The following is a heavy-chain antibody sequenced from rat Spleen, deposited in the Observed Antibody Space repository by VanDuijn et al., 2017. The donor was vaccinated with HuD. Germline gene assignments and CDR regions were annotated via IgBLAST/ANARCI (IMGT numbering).Heavy chain of an antibody. Sequence: EVQLVESDGGLVQPGRSLKLSCEASGSTLNNYDMAWVRQAPTKGLEWVASIIYDGSSTYYRDSVKGRFTISRDNAKSTLYLQMDSLRSEDTATYYCTTGPITTVVTNWFAYWGQGTLVTVSS. CDR2: IIYDGSST. CDR1: GSTLNNYD. J-gene: IGHJ3*01. V-gene: IGHV5S10*01. D-gene: IGHD1-1*01. CDR3: TTGPITTVVTNWFAY.